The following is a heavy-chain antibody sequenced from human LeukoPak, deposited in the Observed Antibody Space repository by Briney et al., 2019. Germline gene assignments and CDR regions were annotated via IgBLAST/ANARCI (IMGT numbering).Heavy chain of an antibody. J-gene: IGHJ4*02. Sequence: ASVKVSCKASGYTFTNYDINWVRQATGQGLEWMGWMNPNSGNTAYAQKFQGRVTMTRNTSITTAYMELRSLRSEDTAVYYCMRVYGRSWWFPGYWGQGTLVTVSS. V-gene: IGHV1-8*01. CDR1: GYTFTNYD. D-gene: IGHD2-15*01. CDR3: MRVYGRSWWFPGY. CDR2: MNPNSGNT.